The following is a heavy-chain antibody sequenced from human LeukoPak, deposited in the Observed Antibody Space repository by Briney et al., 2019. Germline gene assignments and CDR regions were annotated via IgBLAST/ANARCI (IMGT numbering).Heavy chain of an antibody. CDR3: AKVFRSGDLFVSDY. CDR2: ISGSGGST. J-gene: IGHJ4*02. Sequence: GGSLRLSCAAYGFTFSSYAMSWVRQAPGKGLEWVLGISGSGGSTYYADSVKGRFTISRDISKNTLYLQMNSLRVEDTAVYYCAKVFRSGDLFVSDYWGQGTLVTVSS. V-gene: IGHV3-23*01. CDR1: GFTFSSYA. D-gene: IGHD4-17*01.